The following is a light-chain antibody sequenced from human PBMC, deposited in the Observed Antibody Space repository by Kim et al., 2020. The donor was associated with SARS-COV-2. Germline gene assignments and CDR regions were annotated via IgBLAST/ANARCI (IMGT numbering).Light chain of an antibody. CDR2: RAS. Sequence: ASVGDRVTFTCRASQSIRTYLAWYQQKPGKEPKVLIYRASSLESGVPSRFSGSGSGTEFTLSISSLQPDDFATYYCQQYSFSPITFGPGTRLEIK. CDR3: QQYSFSPIT. J-gene: IGKJ5*01. V-gene: IGKV1-5*03. CDR1: QSIRTY.